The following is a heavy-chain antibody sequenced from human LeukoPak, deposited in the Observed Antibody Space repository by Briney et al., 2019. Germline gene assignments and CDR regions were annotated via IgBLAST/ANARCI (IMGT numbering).Heavy chain of an antibody. J-gene: IGHJ4*02. V-gene: IGHV3-30*14. CDR2: ISYDGSNK. CDR1: GFTFSSYA. D-gene: IGHD5-24*01. CDR3: ARGQEMATIGYFDY. Sequence: GRSLRLSCAASGFTFSSYAMHWVRQAPGKGLEWVAVISYDGSNKYYADSVKGRFTISRDNSKNTLYLQMNSLRAEDTAVYYCARGQEMATIGYFDYWGQGTLVTVSS.